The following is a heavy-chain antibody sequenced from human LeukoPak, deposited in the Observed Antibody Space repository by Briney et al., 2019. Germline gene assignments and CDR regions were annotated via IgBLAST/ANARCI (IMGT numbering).Heavy chain of an antibody. V-gene: IGHV3-48*02. CDR2: ISSSSSTI. CDR1: GFTFSSYR. J-gene: IGHJ4*02. CDR3: ARVCSYQTCMVRGVSDY. D-gene: IGHD3-10*01. Sequence: PGGSLRLSCAASGFTFSSYRMNWVRQAPGKGLEWVSYISSSSSTIYYADSAKGRFTISRDNAKNSLYLQMNSLRDEDTAVYYCARVCSYQTCMVRGVSDYWGQGTLVTVSS.